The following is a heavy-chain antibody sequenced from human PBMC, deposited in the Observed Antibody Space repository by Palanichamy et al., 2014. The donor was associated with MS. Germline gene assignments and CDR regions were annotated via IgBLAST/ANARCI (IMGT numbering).Heavy chain of an antibody. J-gene: IGHJ4*02. CDR2: ISYDGSKK. D-gene: IGHD6-6*01. Sequence: GGGVVQPGRSLRLSCAASGFTFRSSGMHWVRQAPGKGLEWVAVISYDGSKKYYEDSVKGRFTISRDNSKNTLYLQMNSLRAEDTGVYYCAKDGGDSSSSGYLDYWGQGALVTVSS. CDR3: AKDGGDSSSSGYLDY. CDR1: GFTFRSSG. V-gene: IGHV3-30*18.